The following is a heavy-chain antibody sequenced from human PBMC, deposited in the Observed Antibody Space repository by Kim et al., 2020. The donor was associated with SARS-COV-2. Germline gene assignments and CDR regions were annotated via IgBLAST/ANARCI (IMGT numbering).Heavy chain of an antibody. CDR1: GFTFGDYA. D-gene: IGHD3-10*01. J-gene: IGHJ6*02. CDR2: ISWNTGSI. V-gene: IGHV3-9*01. CDR3: AKDYYASGYNYYGMDV. Sequence: GGSLRLSCAAPGFTFGDYAMHWVRQAPGKGLEWVSGISWNTGSIGYTDSVKGRFTISRDNAKNSLYLQMNSLRPEDTALYYCAKDYYASGYNYYGMDVWGQGTTVSVSS.